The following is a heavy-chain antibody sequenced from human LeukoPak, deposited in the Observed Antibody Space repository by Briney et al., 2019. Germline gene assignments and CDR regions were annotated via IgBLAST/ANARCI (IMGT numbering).Heavy chain of an antibody. Sequence: PGGSLRLSCAASGFMFSSNWMSWVRLAPGKGLEWVANIKEDGTETYYVDSVKGRFTISRDNAKNSLYLQMNSLSAEDTAVYYCAKPPNWNYGDFDYWGQGTLVTVSS. CDR3: AKPPNWNYGDFDY. D-gene: IGHD1-7*01. J-gene: IGHJ4*02. CDR2: IKEDGTET. V-gene: IGHV3-7*03. CDR1: GFMFSSNW.